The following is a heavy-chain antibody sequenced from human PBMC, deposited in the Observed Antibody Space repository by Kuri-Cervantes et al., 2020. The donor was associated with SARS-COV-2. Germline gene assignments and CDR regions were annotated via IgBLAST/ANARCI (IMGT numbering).Heavy chain of an antibody. Sequence: GGSLRLSCAASGFTFDGYAMHWVRQAPGKGLEWVSGISWNSGSIGYADSVKGRFTISRDNAKNSLYLQMNSLRAEDTALYYCAKESWYEDARLGYFDLWGRGTLVTVSS. CDR3: AKESWYEDARLGYFDL. CDR1: GFTFDGYA. J-gene: IGHJ2*01. CDR2: ISWNSGSI. V-gene: IGHV3-9*01. D-gene: IGHD2-15*01.